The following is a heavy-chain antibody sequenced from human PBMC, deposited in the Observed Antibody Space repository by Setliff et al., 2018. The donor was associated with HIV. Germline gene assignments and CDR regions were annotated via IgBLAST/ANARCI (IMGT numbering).Heavy chain of an antibody. J-gene: IGHJ5*02. CDR1: GYTFTGSY. D-gene: IGHD4-17*01. Sequence: ASVKVSCKASGYTFTGSYIHWVRQAPGQGLEWMGWINPNSGGTNYEQKFQGRVTMTRDTSISTAYMELRSLRSDDTAVYYCTIDYGDYEGWFDPWGQGTLVTVSS. CDR3: TIDYGDYEGWFDP. CDR2: INPNSGGT. V-gene: IGHV1-2*02.